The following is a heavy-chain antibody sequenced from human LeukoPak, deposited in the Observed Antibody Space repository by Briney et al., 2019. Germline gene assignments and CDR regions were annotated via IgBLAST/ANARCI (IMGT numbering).Heavy chain of an antibody. J-gene: IGHJ5*02. Sequence: PSETLSLTCAVYGGSFSGYYWSWIRQPPGKGLEWIGDINHSGSTNYNPSLKSRVTISVDTSKNQFSLKLSSVTAADTAVYYCARVVTAMRWFDPWGQGTLATVSS. V-gene: IGHV4-34*01. CDR3: ARVVTAMRWFDP. D-gene: IGHD2-21*02. CDR2: INHSGST. CDR1: GGSFSGYY.